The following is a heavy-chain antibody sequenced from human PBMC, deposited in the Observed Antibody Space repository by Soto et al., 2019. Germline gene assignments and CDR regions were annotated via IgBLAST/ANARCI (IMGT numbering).Heavy chain of an antibody. CDR1: GASISSYY. CDR2: IYYSGST. Sequence: SETLSLTCTVSGASISSYYWSWIRQPPGKRLEWIGFIYYSGSTNYNPSLKSRVTISVDTSKNQFSLKLSSVTAADTAVYYCASRPGGRQDTAIDYWGQGTLVTVSS. V-gene: IGHV4-59*01. CDR3: ASRPGGRQDTAIDY. D-gene: IGHD5-18*01. J-gene: IGHJ4*02.